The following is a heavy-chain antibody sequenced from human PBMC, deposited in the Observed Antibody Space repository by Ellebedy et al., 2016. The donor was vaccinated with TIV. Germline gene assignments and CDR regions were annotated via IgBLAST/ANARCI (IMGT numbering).Heavy chain of an antibody. CDR2: INPSGGST. CDR3: ASPGYSSGWYGY. CDR1: GYTFTGYY. V-gene: IGHV1-46*01. Sequence: ASVKVSXXASGYTFTGYYMHWVRQAPGQGLEWMGIINPSGGSTSYAQKFQGRVTMTRDTSTSTVYMELSSLRSEDTAVYYCASPGYSSGWYGYWGQGTLVTVSS. D-gene: IGHD6-19*01. J-gene: IGHJ4*02.